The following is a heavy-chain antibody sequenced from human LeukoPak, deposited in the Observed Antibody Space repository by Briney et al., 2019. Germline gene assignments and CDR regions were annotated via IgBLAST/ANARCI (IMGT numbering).Heavy chain of an antibody. J-gene: IGHJ3*02. CDR1: GGSFSGYY. Sequence: SETLSLTCAVYGGSFSGYYLSWVRQPPGKGLEWIGEINHSGSTNYNPSLKSRVTISVDTSKNQFSLKLSSVTAADTAVYYCARGPTYYDFWSGYYDAFDIWGQGTMVTVSS. D-gene: IGHD3-3*01. CDR2: INHSGST. CDR3: ARGPTYYDFWSGYYDAFDI. V-gene: IGHV4-34*01.